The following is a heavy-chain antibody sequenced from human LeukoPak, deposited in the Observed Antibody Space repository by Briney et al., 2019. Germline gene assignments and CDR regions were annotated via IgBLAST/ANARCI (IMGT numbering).Heavy chain of an antibody. V-gene: IGHV3-7*04. CDR1: GITFSSYW. CDR2: INEDGGEI. Sequence: GGSLRLSCAASGITFSSYWMSWVRQAPGKGLEWVSVINEDGGEIYYADSVKGRFTISRDNSKKTLYLQMNSMRAGDTSVYYCARGGGGRCGLDDWGQGTLVTVSS. J-gene: IGHJ4*02. CDR3: ARGGGGRCGLDD. D-gene: IGHD2-15*01.